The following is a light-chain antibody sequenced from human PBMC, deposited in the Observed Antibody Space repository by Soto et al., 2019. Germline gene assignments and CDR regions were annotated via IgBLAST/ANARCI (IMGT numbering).Light chain of an antibody. J-gene: IGKJ4*01. Sequence: RSWLPGERATLSCRASQTVSSSLAWYQQKPGQAPRLLIYEASNRATGIPARFSGSGSGADFTLTISSLEPEDFALYYCQQHINWPLTFGGGTKVDIK. CDR2: EAS. V-gene: IGKV3-11*01. CDR1: QTVSSS. CDR3: QQHINWPLT.